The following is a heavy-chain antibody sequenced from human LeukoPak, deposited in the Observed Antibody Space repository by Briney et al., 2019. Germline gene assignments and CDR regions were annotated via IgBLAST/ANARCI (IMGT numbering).Heavy chain of an antibody. D-gene: IGHD1-14*01. Sequence: GGSLRLSCAASGFSFSSAWMTWVRQAPGKWLEWVGRIKSKTDGDTTDYAAPVKGRFTISRDDSKNMLYLQMNSLKTEDTAVYYCNHAYFDYWGHGTQVTVSS. CDR1: GFSFSSAW. J-gene: IGHJ4*01. CDR2: IKSKTDGDTT. V-gene: IGHV3-15*01. CDR3: NHAYFDY.